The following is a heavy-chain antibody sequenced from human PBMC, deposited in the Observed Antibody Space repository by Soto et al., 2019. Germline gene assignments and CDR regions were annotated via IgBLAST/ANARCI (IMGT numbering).Heavy chain of an antibody. CDR3: ATEGYDFWSGYYSDY. CDR1: GDSISSYY. Sequence: SETLSLTCAVSGDSISSYYCMWIRQPPGKGLESIGYLYYGRSANYNPSLKSRVTLSVDTSKNQFSLKLSSVTAADTAVYYCATEGYDFWSGYYSDYWGQGTLVTVSS. D-gene: IGHD3-3*01. J-gene: IGHJ4*02. CDR2: LYYGRSA. V-gene: IGHV4-59*01.